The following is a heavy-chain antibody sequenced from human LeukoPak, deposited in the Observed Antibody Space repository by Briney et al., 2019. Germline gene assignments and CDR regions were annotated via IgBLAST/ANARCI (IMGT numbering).Heavy chain of an antibody. CDR2: ISGSGGST. CDR1: GFTFSNAW. J-gene: IGHJ1*01. CDR3: AKTTYDSSGYYYYYFQH. V-gene: IGHV3-23*01. Sequence: GGSLRLSCAASGFTFSNAWMSWVRQAPGKGPEWVSSISGSGGSTYYADSVKGRFTISRDNSKNTLYLQMNSLRADDTAVYYCAKTTYDSSGYYYYYFQHWGQGTLVTVSS. D-gene: IGHD3-22*01.